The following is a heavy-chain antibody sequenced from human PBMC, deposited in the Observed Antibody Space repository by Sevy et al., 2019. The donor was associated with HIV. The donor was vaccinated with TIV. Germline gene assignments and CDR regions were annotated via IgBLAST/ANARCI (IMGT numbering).Heavy chain of an antibody. J-gene: IGHJ4*02. V-gene: IGHV4-39*01. CDR1: GGSINSRTSY. CDR3: ARLDATRPKGYYFDY. Sequence: SETLSLTCTVSGGSINSRTSYWGWIRQPPGKGLEWIGIIYYSGVTYYNPSLKSRVTISVDTSKNQFSLKLSSVTAADTAVHYCARLDATRPKGYYFDYWGQGTLVTVSS. D-gene: IGHD1-1*01. CDR2: IYYSGVT.